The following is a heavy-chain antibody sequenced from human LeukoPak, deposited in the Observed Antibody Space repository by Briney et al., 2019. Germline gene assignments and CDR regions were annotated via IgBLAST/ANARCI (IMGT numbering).Heavy chain of an antibody. CDR2: ISAYNGNT. Sequence: ASVKVSCKASGYTFTSYGISWVQQAPGQGLEWMGWISAYNGNTNYAQKLQGRVTMTTDTSTSTAYMELRSLRSDDTAVYYCARVGSGWYGYYYYGMDVWGQGTTVTVSS. J-gene: IGHJ6*02. V-gene: IGHV1-18*01. D-gene: IGHD6-19*01. CDR3: ARVGSGWYGYYYYGMDV. CDR1: GYTFTSYG.